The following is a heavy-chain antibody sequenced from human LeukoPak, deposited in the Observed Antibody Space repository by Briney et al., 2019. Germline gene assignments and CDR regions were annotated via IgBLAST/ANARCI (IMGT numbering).Heavy chain of an antibody. V-gene: IGHV4-59*08. CDR2: ISYSGST. CDR1: GGSICRHY. D-gene: IGHD3-22*01. Sequence: PSETLSLTCIVSGGSICRHYWSWMRQPPGKGLEWIGYISYSGSTKYNPSFQSRVTISLDTSKTHFSLKLTSVTAADTAVYYCARLLNSDNSGDPDTFDMWGPGTMVTVSS. CDR3: ARLLNSDNSGDPDTFDM. J-gene: IGHJ3*02.